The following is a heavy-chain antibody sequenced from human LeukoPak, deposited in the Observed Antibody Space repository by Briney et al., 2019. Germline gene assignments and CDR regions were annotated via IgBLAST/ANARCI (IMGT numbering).Heavy chain of an antibody. CDR1: GFHFDAYA. V-gene: IGHV3-9*03. Sequence: GGSLRLYCAASGFHFDAYAMHWVRQAPGKGLEWVSGISWNSGKMAYADSVKGRFTISRDNAENSLYLQMTSLRPEDMALYYCARSADFWSGLDFWGQGTLVTVSS. D-gene: IGHD3-3*01. CDR3: ARSADFWSGLDF. J-gene: IGHJ4*02. CDR2: ISWNSGKM.